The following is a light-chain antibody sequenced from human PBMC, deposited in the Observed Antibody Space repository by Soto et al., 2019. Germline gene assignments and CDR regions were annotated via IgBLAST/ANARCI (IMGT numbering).Light chain of an antibody. CDR2: GAS. J-gene: IGKJ5*01. Sequence: DIVMTQSPAFVSASPGERATRSCRASQSVSSGYLAWYQQKPGQAPRLLIYGASTRATGIPDRFSGSGSGTDFTLTISRLEPEDFAVYYCQQYSSSPSITFGQGTRLEIK. V-gene: IGKV3-20*01. CDR3: QQYSSSPSIT. CDR1: QSVSSGY.